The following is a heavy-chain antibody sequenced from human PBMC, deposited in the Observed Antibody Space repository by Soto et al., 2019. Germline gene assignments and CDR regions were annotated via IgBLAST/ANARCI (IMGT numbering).Heavy chain of an antibody. Sequence: SAPTLVYPTQTLTLTCNFSGCSLSTSGMCVSWIRQPPGKALEWLARIDWDDDKYYSTSLKTRLTISKDTSKNQVVLTMTNMEPVDTATYYCARIRPTAGIAAADHAFDIWGQGTMVTVSS. CDR3: ARIRPTAGIAAADHAFDI. CDR2: IDWDDDK. CDR1: GCSLSTSGMC. D-gene: IGHD6-13*01. V-gene: IGHV2-70*11. J-gene: IGHJ3*02.